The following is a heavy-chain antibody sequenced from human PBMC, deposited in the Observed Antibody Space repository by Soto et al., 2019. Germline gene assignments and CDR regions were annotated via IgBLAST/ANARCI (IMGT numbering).Heavy chain of an antibody. Sequence: SETLSLTCTVSGGSIRSGGYYWSWVRQNPRRGLEWIGNIYYSGNTYYNPSLKSRLTISVDTSKNQFSLNMSSVTAADTAVYYCARDRLMATAGTARNYFGLDVWGQGTTVIVS. CDR3: ARDRLMATAGTARNYFGLDV. D-gene: IGHD5-18*01. V-gene: IGHV4-31*03. CDR2: IYYSGNT. J-gene: IGHJ6*02. CDR1: GGSIRSGGYY.